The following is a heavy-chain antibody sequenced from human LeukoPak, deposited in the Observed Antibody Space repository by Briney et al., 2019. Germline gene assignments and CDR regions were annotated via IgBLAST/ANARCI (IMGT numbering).Heavy chain of an antibody. CDR3: ARDLGYGSGYLDY. J-gene: IGHJ4*02. D-gene: IGHD3-10*01. Sequence: GASVKVSCKASGYTFTGYYMHWVQQAPGQGLEWMGWINPNSGGTNYAQKFQGRVTMTRDTSISTAYMELSRLRSDDTAVYYCARDLGYGSGYLDYWGQGTLVTVSS. CDR1: GYTFTGYY. CDR2: INPNSGGT. V-gene: IGHV1-2*02.